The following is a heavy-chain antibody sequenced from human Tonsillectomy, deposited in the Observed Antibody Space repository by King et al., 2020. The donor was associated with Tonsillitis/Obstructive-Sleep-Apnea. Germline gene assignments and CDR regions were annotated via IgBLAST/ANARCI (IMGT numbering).Heavy chain of an antibody. Sequence: VQLVESGGGVVQPGRSLRLSCAASGFTFSSYAMHWVRQAPGKGLEWVAVISHDGSNKYYAASVKGRFTISRANSKNTLYLQMNSLRAEDTAVYYCAIDMVYSSGWFFYFYGMDVWGQGTAVTVSS. D-gene: IGHD6-19*01. CDR3: AIDMVYSSGWFFYFYGMDV. J-gene: IGHJ6*02. CDR2: ISHDGSNK. CDR1: GFTFSSYA. V-gene: IGHV3-30*04.